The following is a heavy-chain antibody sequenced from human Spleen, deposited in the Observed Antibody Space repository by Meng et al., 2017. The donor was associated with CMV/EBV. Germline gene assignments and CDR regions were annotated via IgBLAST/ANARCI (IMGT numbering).Heavy chain of an antibody. CDR2: IYDSGST. V-gene: IGHV4-61*01. CDR3: ARVWLQLKIIDY. J-gene: IGHJ4*02. CDR1: GGSVSSGSYY. Sequence: SETLCLTCTVSGGSVSSGSYYWSGIRQPQGKGLEGIGYIYDSGSTNYTPSLKSRVTISVDTSKNQFSLKLISVTAADTAVYYCARVWLQLKIIDYWGQGTLVTVSS. D-gene: IGHD5-24*01.